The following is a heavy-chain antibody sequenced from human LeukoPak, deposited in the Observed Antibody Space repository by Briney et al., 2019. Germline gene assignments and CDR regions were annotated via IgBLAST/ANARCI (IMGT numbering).Heavy chain of an antibody. Sequence: SETLSLTCAVSGGYISSGGYSWSWIRQPPGKGLEWIGYIYHSGSTYYNPSLKSRVTISVDRSKNQFSLKLSSVTAADTAVYYCARTPGGREFDYWGQETLVTVSS. D-gene: IGHD2-15*01. V-gene: IGHV4-30-2*01. J-gene: IGHJ4*02. CDR3: ARTPGGREFDY. CDR2: IYHSGST. CDR1: GGYISSGGYS.